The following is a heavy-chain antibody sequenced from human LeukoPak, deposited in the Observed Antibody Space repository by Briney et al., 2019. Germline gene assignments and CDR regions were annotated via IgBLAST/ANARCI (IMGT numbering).Heavy chain of an antibody. D-gene: IGHD2-15*01. Sequence: GGSLRLSCAASGFTFDDYGMSWVRQAPGKGLEGVSGINWNGGSKGYADSVKGRFTISRDNAKISLYLQMNSLRAEDTALYYCAREGDDIVVVVAATGDAFDIWGQGTMVTVSS. J-gene: IGHJ3*02. V-gene: IGHV3-20*04. CDR3: AREGDDIVVVVAATGDAFDI. CDR2: INWNGGSK. CDR1: GFTFDDYG.